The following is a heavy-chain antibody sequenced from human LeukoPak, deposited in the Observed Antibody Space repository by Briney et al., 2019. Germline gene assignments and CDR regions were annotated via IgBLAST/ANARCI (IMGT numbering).Heavy chain of an antibody. CDR1: GGSISGYY. V-gene: IGHV4-4*07. CDR3: ARDYDY. J-gene: IGHJ4*02. CDR2: IYSSGST. Sequence: SETLSLTCSVSGGSISGYYWSWIRQPVGKGLEWIGRIYSSGSTNYNPSLKSRVTMSVDTSKKQFSLKLSSVTAADTALYYCARDYDYWGQGTLVTVSS.